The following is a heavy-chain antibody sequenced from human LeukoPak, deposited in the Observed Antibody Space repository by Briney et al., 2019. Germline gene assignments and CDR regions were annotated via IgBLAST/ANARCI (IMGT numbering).Heavy chain of an antibody. D-gene: IGHD3-10*01. CDR1: GFTFSSYA. V-gene: IGHV3-23*01. Sequence: PGGPLRLSCAASGFTFSSYAMSWVRQAPGKGLEWVSAISGSGGSTYYADSEKGRFTISRDNSKNTLYLQMYSLRAEDTAVYYCAKDASYYYGSGRGPFDYWGQGTLVTVSS. J-gene: IGHJ4*02. CDR2: ISGSGGST. CDR3: AKDASYYYGSGRGPFDY.